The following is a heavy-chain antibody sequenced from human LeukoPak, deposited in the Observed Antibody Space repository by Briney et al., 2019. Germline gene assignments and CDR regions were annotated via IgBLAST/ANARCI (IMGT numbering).Heavy chain of an antibody. J-gene: IGHJ5*02. Sequence: SQTLSLTCTVSGGSITMYYWTWIRQPLGKGLEWIGYIYYSGSTNYNPSLKSRVTISVDTSKNQFSLKLSSVTAADTAVYYCARGDDYVWGSYRSFDPWGQGTLVTVSS. CDR3: ARGDDYVWGSYRSFDP. CDR2: IYYSGST. CDR1: GGSITMYY. D-gene: IGHD3-16*02. V-gene: IGHV4-59*12.